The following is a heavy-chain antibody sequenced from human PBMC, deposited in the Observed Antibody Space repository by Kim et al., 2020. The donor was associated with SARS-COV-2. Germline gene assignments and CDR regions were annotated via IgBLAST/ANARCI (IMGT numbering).Heavy chain of an antibody. D-gene: IGHD6-19*01. Sequence: SEEYYVDSVKGRFTISRDNAKNSLHLQMNALRGEDTAVYYCAAGGGWYMKSWGRGTPVTVSS. CDR2: SEE. V-gene: IGHV3-7*01. CDR3: AAGGGWYMKS. J-gene: IGHJ5*02.